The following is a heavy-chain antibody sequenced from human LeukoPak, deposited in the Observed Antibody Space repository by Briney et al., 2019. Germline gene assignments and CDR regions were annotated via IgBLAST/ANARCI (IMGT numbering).Heavy chain of an antibody. J-gene: IGHJ3*02. CDR1: GYSFTNYG. CDR3: ARDRSGSSSSWYMGDAFDI. V-gene: IGHV1-18*01. Sequence: EASVKVSCKASGYSFTNYGISWVRQAPGQGLEWMGWIGVYNGNTIYAQKFQGRVTMTTDTSTSTAYMELRSLRSDDTAVYYCARDRSGSSSSWYMGDAFDIWGQGTMVTVSS. CDR2: IGVYNGNT. D-gene: IGHD6-13*01.